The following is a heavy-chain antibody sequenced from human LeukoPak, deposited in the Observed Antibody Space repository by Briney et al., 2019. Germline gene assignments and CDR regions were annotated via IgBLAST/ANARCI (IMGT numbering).Heavy chain of an antibody. J-gene: IGHJ6*02. V-gene: IGHV3-30-3*01. CDR2: ISYDGSNK. CDR3: ARDRRLNWNYDYYYGMDV. Sequence: GRSLRLSCAASGFTFSSYAMHWVRQAPGKGLEGVAVISYDGSNKYYADSVKGRFTISRDNSKNTLYLQMNSLRAEDTAVYYCARDRRLNWNYDYYYGMDVWGQGTTVTVSS. CDR1: GFTFSSYA. D-gene: IGHD1-1*01.